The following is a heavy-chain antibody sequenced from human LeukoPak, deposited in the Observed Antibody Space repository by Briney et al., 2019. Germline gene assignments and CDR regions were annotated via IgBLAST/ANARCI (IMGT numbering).Heavy chain of an antibody. Sequence: SETLSLTCAVYGGSFSGYYWSGIRQPPGKGLEWIGEINHSGSTNYNPSLKSRVTISVDTSKNQFSLKLSSVTAADTAVYYCARAGSRDGYNPNDYWGQGTLVTVSS. J-gene: IGHJ4*02. V-gene: IGHV4-34*01. CDR2: INHSGST. CDR1: GGSFSGYY. D-gene: IGHD5-24*01. CDR3: ARAGSRDGYNPNDY.